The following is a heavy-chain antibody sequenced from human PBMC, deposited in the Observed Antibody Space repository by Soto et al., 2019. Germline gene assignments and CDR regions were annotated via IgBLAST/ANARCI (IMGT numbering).Heavy chain of an antibody. J-gene: IGHJ6*02. Sequence: QVQLQESGPGLVKPSQTLSLTCTVSGGSISSGGYYWSWIRQHPGKGLEWIGYIYYSGSTYYNPSLKSRVTISVDTSKNQFSLKLSSVTAADTAVYYCARATYYYGSGHYGMDVWGQGTTVTVSS. D-gene: IGHD3-10*01. CDR1: GGSISSGGYY. CDR2: IYYSGST. V-gene: IGHV4-31*03. CDR3: ARATYYYGSGHYGMDV.